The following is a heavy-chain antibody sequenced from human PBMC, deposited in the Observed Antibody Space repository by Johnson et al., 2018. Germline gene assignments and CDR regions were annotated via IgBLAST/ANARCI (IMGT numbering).Heavy chain of an antibody. J-gene: IGHJ6*02. V-gene: IGHV3-20*04. CDR3: ARDRSYDVSWTYFNGMDV. CDR1: GFSFDDYG. CDR2: INWNGDST. Sequence: VESGGSVVRPGGSLRLSCVVSGFSFDDYGMTWVRQAPGKGLEWVSDINWNGDSTNYADSVKGRFTISRDNAKNSLYLQMNSLRAEDTALYYCARDRSYDVSWTYFNGMDVWGQGTTVTVSS. D-gene: IGHD3-10*01.